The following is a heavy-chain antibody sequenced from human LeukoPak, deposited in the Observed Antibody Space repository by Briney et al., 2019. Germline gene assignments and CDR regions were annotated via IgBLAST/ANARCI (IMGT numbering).Heavy chain of an antibody. CDR1: GFTVSSNY. V-gene: IGHV3-21*01. Sequence: GGSLRLSCAASGFTVSSNYMSWVRQAPGKGLEWVSSINSGSSSRYYADSVKGRFIISRDNAKNSLYLQMNSLRAEDTAVYYCARAQCTSTTCSYYFDYWGQGTLVTVPS. J-gene: IGHJ4*02. CDR2: INSGSSSR. CDR3: ARAQCTSTTCSYYFDY. D-gene: IGHD2-2*01.